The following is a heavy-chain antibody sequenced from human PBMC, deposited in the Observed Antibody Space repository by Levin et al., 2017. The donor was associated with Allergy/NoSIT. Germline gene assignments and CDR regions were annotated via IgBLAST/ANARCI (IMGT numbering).Heavy chain of an antibody. CDR2: ISYEGSNK. J-gene: IGHJ4*02. CDR3: ARDWAEMATITSGIFDY. D-gene: IGHD5-24*01. V-gene: IGHV3-30*04. Sequence: SCAASGFIFSSYAMHWVRQAPGKGLEWVAVISYEGSNKYYADSVKGRITISRDNSKNTLYLQMHSLRAEDTAVYYCARDWAEMATITSGIFDYLGQGTLVTVSS. CDR1: GFIFSSYA.